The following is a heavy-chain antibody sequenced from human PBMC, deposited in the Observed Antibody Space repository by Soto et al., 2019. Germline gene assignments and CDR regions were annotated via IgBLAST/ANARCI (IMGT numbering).Heavy chain of an antibody. CDR3: ARVLDSSGYSSFFDY. V-gene: IGHV4-59*01. J-gene: IGHJ4*02. D-gene: IGHD3-22*01. CDR2: IYYSGST. CDR1: GGSISSYY. Sequence: NPSETLSLTCTVSGGSISSYYWSWIRQPPGKGLEWIGYIYYSGSTNYNPSLKSRVTISVDTSKNQFSLKLSSVTAADTAVYYCARVLDSSGYSSFFDYWGQGTLVTVSS.